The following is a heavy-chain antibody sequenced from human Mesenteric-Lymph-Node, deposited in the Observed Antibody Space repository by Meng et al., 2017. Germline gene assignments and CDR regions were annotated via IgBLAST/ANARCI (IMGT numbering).Heavy chain of an antibody. CDR3: ARRYGASAYNWFDP. Sequence: QGQLQKWGAGLLKPSETLSLTCAVYGGSFSGYYWSWIRQSPGKGLEWIGEINHSGSTNYNPSLKSRVTISVDTSKNQFSLKLSSVTAADTAVYYCARRYGASAYNWFDPWGQGTLVTVSS. V-gene: IGHV4-34*01. CDR2: INHSGST. CDR1: GGSFSGYY. D-gene: IGHD4-17*01. J-gene: IGHJ5*02.